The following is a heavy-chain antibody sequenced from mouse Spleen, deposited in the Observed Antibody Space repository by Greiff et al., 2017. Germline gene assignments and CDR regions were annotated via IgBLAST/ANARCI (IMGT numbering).Heavy chain of an antibody. CDR3: ARVSGASSGYFDY. CDR1: GYSITSGYY. CDR2: ISYDGSN. J-gene: IGHJ2*01. Sequence: EVQLQQSGPGLVKPSQSLSLTCSVTGYSITSGYYWNWIRQFPGNKLEWMGYISYDGSNNYNPSLKNRISITRDTSKNQFFLKLNSVTTEDTATYYCARVSGASSGYFDYWGQGTTLTVSS. D-gene: IGHD3-1*01. V-gene: IGHV3-6*02.